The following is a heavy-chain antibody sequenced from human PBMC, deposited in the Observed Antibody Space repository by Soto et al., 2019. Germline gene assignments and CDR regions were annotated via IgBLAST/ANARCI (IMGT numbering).Heavy chain of an antibody. CDR1: GGTFSSYA. V-gene: IGHV1-69*13. J-gene: IGHJ6*02. Sequence: AASVKVSCKASGGTFSSYAISWVRQAPGQGLEWMGGIIPIFGTANYAQKFQGRVTITADESTSTAYMELSSLRSEDTAVYYCARDKVFVPAAMVSHIGGMDVWGQGTTVTVSS. D-gene: IGHD2-2*01. CDR3: ARDKVFVPAAMVSHIGGMDV. CDR2: IIPIFGTA.